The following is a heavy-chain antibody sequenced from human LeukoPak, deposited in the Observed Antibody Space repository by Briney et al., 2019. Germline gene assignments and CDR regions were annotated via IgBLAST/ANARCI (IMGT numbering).Heavy chain of an antibody. CDR2: ISYDGSNK. CDR1: GFSFSSYG. J-gene: IGHJ4*02. CDR3: ARPTGYGGNADYFDY. V-gene: IGHV3-30*03. Sequence: GGSLRLSCVGAGFSFSSYGMHWVRQAPGKGLEWVAVISYDGSNKYYADSVKGRFTISRDNSKNTLYLQMNSLRAEDTAVYYCARPTGYGGNADYFDYWGQGTLVTVSS. D-gene: IGHD2-15*01.